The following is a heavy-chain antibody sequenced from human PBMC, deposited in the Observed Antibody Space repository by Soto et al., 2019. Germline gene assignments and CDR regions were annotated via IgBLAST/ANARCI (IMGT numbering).Heavy chain of an antibody. D-gene: IGHD3-22*01. V-gene: IGHV3-23*01. CDR3: AKNYYDSSGYSDDAFDI. CDR1: GFTFSSYA. CDR2: ISGSGGST. J-gene: IGHJ3*02. Sequence: HPGGSLRLSCAASGFTFSSYAMSWVRQAPGKGLEWVSAISGSGGSTYYADSVKGRLTISRDNSKNTLYLQMNSLRAEDTAVYYCAKNYYDSSGYSDDAFDIWGQGTMVTVSS.